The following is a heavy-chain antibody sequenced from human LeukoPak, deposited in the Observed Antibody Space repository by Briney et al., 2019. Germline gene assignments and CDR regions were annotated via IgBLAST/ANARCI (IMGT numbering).Heavy chain of an antibody. J-gene: IGHJ6*03. D-gene: IGHD3-16*02. CDR2: INHSGST. CDR1: GGSFSGYY. V-gene: IGHV4-34*01. Sequence: SEILSLTCAVYGGSFSGYYWSWIRQPPGKGLEWIGEINHSGSTNYNPSLKSRVTISVDTSKNKFSLKLSSVTAADTAVYYCARGHYDYVWGSYRYTRNDYYYYMDVWGKGTTVTVSS. CDR3: ARGHYDYVWGSYRYTRNDYYYYMDV.